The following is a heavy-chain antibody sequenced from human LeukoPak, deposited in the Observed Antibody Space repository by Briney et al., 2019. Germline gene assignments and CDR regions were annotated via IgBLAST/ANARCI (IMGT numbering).Heavy chain of an antibody. J-gene: IGHJ6*02. Sequence: PSETLSLTCAVYGGSFSGYYWSWIRQPPGKGLEWIGEINHSGSTNYNPSLKSRVTISVDTSKNQFSLKLSSVTAADTAVYYCARVSLDFWSGYLAYYYGMDVWGQGTTVTVSS. D-gene: IGHD3-3*01. V-gene: IGHV4-34*01. CDR3: ARVSLDFWSGYLAYYYGMDV. CDR2: INHSGST. CDR1: GGSFSGYY.